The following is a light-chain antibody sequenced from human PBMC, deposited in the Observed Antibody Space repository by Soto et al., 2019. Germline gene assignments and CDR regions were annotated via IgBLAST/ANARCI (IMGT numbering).Light chain of an antibody. Sequence: QSVLTQPASVSGSPGQPITISCTGTSSDVGGYKYVSWYQHHPGKGPKLMLYDVSNRPSGVSNRFSGSKSGNTASLTISGLQAEDEADYDCSSYTSSTTYGFGTGTKVTVL. CDR2: DVS. CDR1: SSDVGGYKY. V-gene: IGLV2-14*01. J-gene: IGLJ1*01. CDR3: SSYTSSTTYG.